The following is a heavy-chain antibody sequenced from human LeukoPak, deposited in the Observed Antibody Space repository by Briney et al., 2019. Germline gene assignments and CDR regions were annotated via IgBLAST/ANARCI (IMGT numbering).Heavy chain of an antibody. V-gene: IGHV3-23*01. Sequence: GGSLRLSCAASGFTFSSSPMSWVRQAPGKGLEWVSGISSSGGDTPYADSVKGRFTISRDNSKNTLYLQMNSLRAEDTAVYFCARKSSGPQPFDWWGQGTLVTVSS. CDR3: ARKSSGPQPFDW. CDR2: ISSSGGDT. CDR1: GFTFSSSP. J-gene: IGHJ4*02. D-gene: IGHD6-6*01.